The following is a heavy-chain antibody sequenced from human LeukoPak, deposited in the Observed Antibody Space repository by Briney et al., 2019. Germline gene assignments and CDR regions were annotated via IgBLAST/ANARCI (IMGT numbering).Heavy chain of an antibody. J-gene: IGHJ6*03. V-gene: IGHV4-4*02. CDR2: IYHSGGT. Sequence: PSETLSLTCAVSGGSISSSTNWWSWVRQPPGKGLEWIGEIYHSGGTNYNPSLKSRITISVDKSQNQFSLKVNSLTAADTAVYYCATNGYYCLDVWGKGTTVTISS. CDR1: GGSISSSTNW. CDR3: ATNGYYCLDV. D-gene: IGHD2-8*01.